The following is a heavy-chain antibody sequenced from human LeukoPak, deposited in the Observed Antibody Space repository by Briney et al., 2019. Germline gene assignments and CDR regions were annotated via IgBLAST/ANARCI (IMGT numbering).Heavy chain of an antibody. D-gene: IGHD2-15*01. CDR1: GFTFSDYY. CDR3: AGEVRDCSGGSCYHTDDY. Sequence: GGSLXXSCAASGFTFSDYYMSWIRQAPGKGVEWVSYISSSGSTIYYADSVKGRFTISRDNANNSLYLQMNSLRAEDTAVYYCAGEVRDCSGGSCYHTDDYWGQGTLVTVSS. J-gene: IGHJ4*02. CDR2: ISSSGSTI. V-gene: IGHV3-11*04.